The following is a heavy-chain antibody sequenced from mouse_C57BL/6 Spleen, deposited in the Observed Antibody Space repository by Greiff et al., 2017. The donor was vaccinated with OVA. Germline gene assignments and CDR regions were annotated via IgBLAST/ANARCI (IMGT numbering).Heavy chain of an antibody. Sequence: VQLQQSGAELARPGASVKLSCKASGYTFTSYGISWVKQRTGQGLEWIGEIYPRSGNTYYNEKFKGKATLAADKSSSTAYMELRSLTSEDSAVYFCARYRSINDAMDYWGQGTSVTVSS. CDR1: GYTFTSYG. CDR2: IYPRSGNT. J-gene: IGHJ4*01. D-gene: IGHD2-14*01. V-gene: IGHV1-81*01. CDR3: ARYRSINDAMDY.